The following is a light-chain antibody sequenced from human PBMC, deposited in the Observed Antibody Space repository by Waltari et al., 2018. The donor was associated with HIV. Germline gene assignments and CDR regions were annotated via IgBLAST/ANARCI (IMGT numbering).Light chain of an antibody. Sequence: QSALTQPPSASGSLGQSVTISCTGSSSDLGAYDSVSWFQQHPRSAPKLLLYEVTRRPSTVSDRFSGSRSGSTAFLTVAGLQPDDEATYFCSSYGDSLRVLFGGGTNVTAL. CDR2: EVT. V-gene: IGLV2-8*01. CDR1: SSDLGAYDS. CDR3: SSYGDSLRVL. J-gene: IGLJ3*02.